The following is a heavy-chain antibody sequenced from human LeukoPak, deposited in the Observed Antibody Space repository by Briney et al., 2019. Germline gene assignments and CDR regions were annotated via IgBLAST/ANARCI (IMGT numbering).Heavy chain of an antibody. CDR1: GFTFSSYS. D-gene: IGHD6-13*01. Sequence: PGGSLRLSCAASGFTFSSYSMNWVRQAPGKGLEWVSSISGSSSYIYYADSVKGRFTISRHNAKNSLYLQMNSLRAEDTAVYYCARVGVLSSSWLLYWGQGTLVTVSS. V-gene: IGHV3-21*01. CDR3: ARVGVLSSSWLLY. CDR2: ISGSSSYI. J-gene: IGHJ4*02.